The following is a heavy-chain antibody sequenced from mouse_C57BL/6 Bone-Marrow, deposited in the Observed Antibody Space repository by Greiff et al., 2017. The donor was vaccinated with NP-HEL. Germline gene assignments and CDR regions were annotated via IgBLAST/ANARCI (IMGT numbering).Heavy chain of an antibody. J-gene: IGHJ3*01. CDR3: ARSYYGSRGFAY. V-gene: IGHV1-81*01. CDR2: IYPRSGNT. D-gene: IGHD1-1*01. Sequence: QVQLQQSGAELARPGASVKLSCKASGYTFTSYGISWVKQSTGQGLEWIGEIYPRSGNTYYNEKFKGKATLTADKYSSTAYMELRSLTSEDAAVYFCARSYYGSRGFAYWGQGTLVTVSA. CDR1: GYTFTSYG.